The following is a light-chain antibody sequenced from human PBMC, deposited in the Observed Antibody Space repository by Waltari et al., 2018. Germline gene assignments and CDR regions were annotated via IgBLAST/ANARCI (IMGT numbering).Light chain of an antibody. Sequence: QSVLTQPPSASGTPGQRVTISSSGSSSNIGSNYVYWYQQPPGTTPKLLIYRNNQRPSGVPDRFSGSKSGTSASLAISGLRSEDEADYYCAAWDDSLSGLVFGGGTKLTVL. CDR1: SSNIGSNY. J-gene: IGLJ2*01. CDR2: RNN. V-gene: IGLV1-47*01. CDR3: AAWDDSLSGLV.